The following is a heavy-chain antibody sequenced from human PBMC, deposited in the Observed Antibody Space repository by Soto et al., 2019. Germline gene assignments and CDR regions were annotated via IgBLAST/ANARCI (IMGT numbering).Heavy chain of an antibody. Sequence: QVQLQESGPGLVKPSETLSLTCTVSGGSISSYYWSWIRQPPGKGLEWIGYIYYSGSTNYNPSLKSRVTISVDTSKNKFSLKLSSVTAADTAVYYCARQSSSWYEKNDAFDIWGQGTMVTVSS. J-gene: IGHJ3*02. V-gene: IGHV4-59*08. CDR1: GGSISSYY. CDR2: IYYSGST. D-gene: IGHD6-13*01. CDR3: ARQSSSWYEKNDAFDI.